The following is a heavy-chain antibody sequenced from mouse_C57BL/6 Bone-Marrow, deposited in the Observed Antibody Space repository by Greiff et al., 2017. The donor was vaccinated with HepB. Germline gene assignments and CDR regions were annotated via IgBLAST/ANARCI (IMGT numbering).Heavy chain of an antibody. D-gene: IGHD1-1*01. CDR3: ARHRITTVWYFDV. Sequence: EVKLVDSGGDLVKPGGSLKLSCAASGFTFSSYGMSWVRQTPDKRLEWVATISSGGSYTYYPDSVKGRFTISRDNAKNTLYLQMSSLKSEDTAMYYCARHRITTVWYFDVWGTGTTVTVSS. CDR2: ISSGGSYT. J-gene: IGHJ1*03. CDR1: GFTFSSYG. V-gene: IGHV5-6*01.